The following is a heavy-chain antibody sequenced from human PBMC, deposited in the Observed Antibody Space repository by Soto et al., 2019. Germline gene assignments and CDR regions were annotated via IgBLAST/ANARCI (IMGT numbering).Heavy chain of an antibody. CDR1: GFNVTSNY. CDR3: ARVTTFYDILTSSYALNFIDY. D-gene: IGHD3-9*01. V-gene: IGHV3-53*01. Sequence: GGSLRLSCAASGFNVTSNYMTWVRQAPGKGLECVSVIYAGGNTYYPDSVKGRFTISSDNSKNTLFLQMNNLRAEDTAVYYCARVTTFYDILTSSYALNFIDYWGQGTRVTVSS. CDR2: IYAGGNT. J-gene: IGHJ4*02.